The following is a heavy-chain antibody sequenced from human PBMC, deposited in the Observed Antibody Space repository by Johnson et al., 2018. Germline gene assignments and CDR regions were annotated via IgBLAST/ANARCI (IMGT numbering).Heavy chain of an antibody. CDR1: GFTFSSYA. V-gene: IGHV3-30*14. CDR2: ISYDGSNK. Sequence: QVQLVEAGGGVVQPGRSLRLSCAASGFTFSSYAMHWVRQAPGKGLEWVAVISYDGSNKYYADSVTGRFTISRDNSKNTLYLPMNSLRAEVTAVYYCARDSGSYSDAFDIWGQGTMVTVSS. CDR3: ARDSGSYSDAFDI. J-gene: IGHJ3*02. D-gene: IGHD1-26*01.